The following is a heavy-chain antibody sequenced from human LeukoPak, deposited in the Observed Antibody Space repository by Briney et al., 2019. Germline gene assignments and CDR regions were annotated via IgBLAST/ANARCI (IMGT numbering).Heavy chain of an antibody. CDR3: TGRTTVTHYYYYYMDV. CDR2: IIPIFGTA. V-gene: IGHV1-69*13. Sequence: ASVKVSCKASRGTFSSYAISWVRQAPGQGLEWMGGIIPIFGTANYAQKFQGRVAITADESTSTAYMELSSLRFEDTAVYYCTGRTTVTHYYYYYMDVWGKGTTVTVSS. D-gene: IGHD4-17*01. J-gene: IGHJ6*03. CDR1: RGTFSSYA.